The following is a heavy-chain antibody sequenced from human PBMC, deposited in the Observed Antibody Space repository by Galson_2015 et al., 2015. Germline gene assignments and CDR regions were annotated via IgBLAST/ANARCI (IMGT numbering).Heavy chain of an antibody. CDR1: GFTFSSYA. J-gene: IGHJ6*02. CDR3: AKADGVVVPAAMQYYGMDV. Sequence: SLRLSCAASGFTFSSYAMSRVRQAPGKGLEWVSAISGSGGSTYYADSVKGRFTISRDNSKNTLYLQMNSLRAEDTAVYYCAKADGVVVPAAMQYYGMDVWGQGTTVTVSS. CDR2: ISGSGGST. D-gene: IGHD2-2*01. V-gene: IGHV3-23*01.